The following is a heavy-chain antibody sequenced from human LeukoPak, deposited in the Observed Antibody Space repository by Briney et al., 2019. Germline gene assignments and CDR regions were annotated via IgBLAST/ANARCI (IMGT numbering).Heavy chain of an antibody. CDR3: ARAKTIVGATPPFDY. Sequence: ASVKVSCKASGYTFTSYGLSWVRQAPGQGLEWMGWISAYNGNTNYAQKIQGRVTMTTDTSTSTTYMELRSLRSEDTAVYYCARAKTIVGATPPFDYWGQGTLVTVSS. J-gene: IGHJ4*02. V-gene: IGHV1-18*01. CDR2: ISAYNGNT. D-gene: IGHD1-26*01. CDR1: GYTFTSYG.